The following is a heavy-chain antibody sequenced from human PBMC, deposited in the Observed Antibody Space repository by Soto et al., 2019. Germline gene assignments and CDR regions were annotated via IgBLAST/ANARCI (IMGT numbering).Heavy chain of an antibody. Sequence: GGSLRLSFAASGFTFSSYAMHWVRQAPGKGLEWVAVISYDGSNKYYADSVKGRFTISRDNSKNTLYLQMNSLRAEDTAVYYCARDPPLPLGGRGTLVTVSS. CDR2: ISYDGSNK. CDR3: ARDPPLPL. V-gene: IGHV3-30-3*01. CDR1: GFTFSSYA. J-gene: IGHJ2*01.